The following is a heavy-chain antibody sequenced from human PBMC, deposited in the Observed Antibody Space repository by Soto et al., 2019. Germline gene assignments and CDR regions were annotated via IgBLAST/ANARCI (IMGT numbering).Heavy chain of an antibody. Sequence: QVQLQESGPGLVKPSQTLSLTCTVSGGSISSGDYYWSWIRQPPGKGLEWIGYIYYSGSTYYNPSHEKRVTISVDTCKNQFPRKLSSVTAADTAVYNCARGIHMTTVTNGVFDYWGQGNLITVSS. D-gene: IGHD4-17*01. J-gene: IGHJ4*02. CDR1: GGSISSGDYY. CDR3: ARGIHMTTVTNGVFDY. CDR2: IYYSGST. V-gene: IGHV4-30-4*01.